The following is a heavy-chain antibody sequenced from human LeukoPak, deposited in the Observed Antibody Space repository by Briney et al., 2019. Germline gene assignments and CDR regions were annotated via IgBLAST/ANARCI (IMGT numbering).Heavy chain of an antibody. CDR1: GYTFTGYY. CDR3: ARESRGYSSSWTQEINYYYYGMDV. Sequence: ASVKVSCKASGYTFTGYYMHWVRQAPGQGLEWMGWISAYNGNTNYAQKLQGRVTMTTDTSTSTAYMELRSLRSDDTAVYYCARESRGYSSSWTQEINYYYYGMDVWGQGTTVTVSS. CDR2: ISAYNGNT. D-gene: IGHD6-13*01. V-gene: IGHV1-18*04. J-gene: IGHJ6*02.